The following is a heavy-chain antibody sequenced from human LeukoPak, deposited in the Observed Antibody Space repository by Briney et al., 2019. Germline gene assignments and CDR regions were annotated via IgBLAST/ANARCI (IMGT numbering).Heavy chain of an antibody. CDR3: ARDENYYDSSGYYFDY. Sequence: SVKVSCKASGGTFSSYAISRVRQAPGQGLEWMGGIIPIFGTANYAQKFQGRVTITADESTSTAYMELSSLRSEDTAVYYCARDENYYDSSGYYFDYWGQGTLVTVSS. V-gene: IGHV1-69*13. CDR2: IIPIFGTA. D-gene: IGHD3-22*01. CDR1: GGTFSSYA. J-gene: IGHJ4*02.